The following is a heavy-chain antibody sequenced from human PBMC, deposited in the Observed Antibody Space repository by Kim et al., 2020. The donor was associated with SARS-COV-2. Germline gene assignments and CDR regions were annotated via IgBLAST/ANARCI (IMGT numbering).Heavy chain of an antibody. J-gene: IGHJ6*02. CDR3: ARNRYYYYGMDV. Sequence: SETLSLTCTVSGGSISSYYWSWIRQPPGKGLEWIGYIYYSGSTNYNPSLKSRVTISVDTSKNQFSLKLSSVTAADTAVYYCARNRYYYYGMDVWGQGTTVTVSS. V-gene: IGHV4-59*01. CDR1: GGSISSYY. CDR2: IYYSGST.